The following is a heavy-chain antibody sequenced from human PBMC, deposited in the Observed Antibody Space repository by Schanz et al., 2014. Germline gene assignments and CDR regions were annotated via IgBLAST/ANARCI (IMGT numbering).Heavy chain of an antibody. J-gene: IGHJ4*02. CDR1: GFTFNSYG. V-gene: IGHV3-33*06. Sequence: QVQLVESGGGVVQPGRSLRLSCAASGFTFNSYGMHWVRQAPGKGLEWVAFIWYDGSNKYYADSVKGRFTISRDNSKNTLYVQMNSLRAEDTAVYYCAKDPYGSGNHYTYWGRGALVSVSS. CDR3: AKDPYGSGNHYTY. D-gene: IGHD3-10*01. CDR2: IWYDGSNK.